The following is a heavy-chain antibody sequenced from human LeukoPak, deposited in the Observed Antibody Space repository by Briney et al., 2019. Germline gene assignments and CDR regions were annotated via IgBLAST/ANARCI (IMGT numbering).Heavy chain of an antibody. J-gene: IGHJ3*02. D-gene: IGHD3-9*01. CDR1: GFTFSSYG. V-gene: IGHV3-33*01. Sequence: GGSLRLSCAASGFTFSSYGMHWVRQAPGKGLEWVAVIWYDGSNKYYADSVKGRFTISRDNSKNTLYLQTNSLRAEDTAVYYCARDLGYFDALFAFDIWGQGTMVTVSS. CDR2: IWYDGSNK. CDR3: ARDLGYFDALFAFDI.